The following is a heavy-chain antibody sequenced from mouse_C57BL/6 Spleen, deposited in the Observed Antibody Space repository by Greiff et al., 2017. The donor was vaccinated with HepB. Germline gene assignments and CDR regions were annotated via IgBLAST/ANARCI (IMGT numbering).Heavy chain of an antibody. CDR1: GYTFTDYY. CDR3: ARGVRGYFDV. J-gene: IGHJ1*03. V-gene: IGHV1-26*01. CDR2: INPNNGGT. Sequence: EVQLQQSGPGLVKPGASVKISCKASGYTFTDYYMNWVKQRHGKSLEWIGDINPNNGGTSYTQKFKGKATLTVDKSSSTAYMELRSLTSEDSAFYYCARGVRGYFDVWGTGTTVTVSS.